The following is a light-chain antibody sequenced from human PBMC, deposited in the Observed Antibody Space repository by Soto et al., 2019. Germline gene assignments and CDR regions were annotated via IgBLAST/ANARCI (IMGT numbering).Light chain of an antibody. Sequence: DIQMTQSPSSLSASVGDRVTITCQASQDISNYLNWYQQKPGKAPKLLIYDASNLETGVPSRFSGSGSGTDFTFTISSLQPEDIATYYCQQYDNLPPVYTFGQGTKPEIK. CDR1: QDISNY. CDR2: DAS. CDR3: QQYDNLPPVYT. J-gene: IGKJ2*01. V-gene: IGKV1-33*01.